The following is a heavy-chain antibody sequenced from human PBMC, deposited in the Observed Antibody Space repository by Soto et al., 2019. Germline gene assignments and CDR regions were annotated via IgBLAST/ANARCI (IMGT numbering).Heavy chain of an antibody. CDR3: ALTGSYYKARNAFDI. CDR2: ISGSGGST. D-gene: IGHD3-10*01. V-gene: IGHV3-23*01. Sequence: GGSLRLSCAASGFTFSSYAMSWVRQAPGKGLEWVSAISGSGGSTYYADSVKGRFTISRDNSKNTLYLQMNSLRAEDTAVYYCALTGSYYKARNAFDIWGQGTMVTVSS. CDR1: GFTFSSYA. J-gene: IGHJ3*02.